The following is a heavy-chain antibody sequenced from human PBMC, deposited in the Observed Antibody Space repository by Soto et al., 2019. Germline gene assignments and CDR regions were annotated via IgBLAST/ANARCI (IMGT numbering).Heavy chain of an antibody. V-gene: IGHV4-39*01. CDR2: IYHSGGS. CDR3: ARSHGSGSYYRAHFDY. J-gene: IGHJ4*02. D-gene: IGHD3-10*01. Sequence: TSETLSLTCSVSAGSISDRNYYWGWIRQPPGKGLEWIGNIYHSGGSYSNPSLKSRVTMSVDTSNNQFSLKLSSLSTADTAVYYCARSHGSGSYYRAHFDYWGQGIIVTVYS. CDR1: AGSISDRNYY.